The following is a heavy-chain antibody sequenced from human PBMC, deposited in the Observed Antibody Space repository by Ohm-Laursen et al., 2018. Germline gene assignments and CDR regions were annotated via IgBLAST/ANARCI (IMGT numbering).Heavy chain of an antibody. V-gene: IGHV3-53*01. D-gene: IGHD4-11*01. CDR1: GFTVSSNY. CDR3: AKRDVSNYHCFDS. CDR2: IYSGGSI. Sequence: LSLTCAASGFTVSSNYMSWVRQAPGKGLEWVSVIYSGGSIYYADSVKGRFTISRDNSKNTVDLQMNSLRAEDTAVYYCAKRDVSNYHCFDSWGQGTLVTVSS. J-gene: IGHJ4*02.